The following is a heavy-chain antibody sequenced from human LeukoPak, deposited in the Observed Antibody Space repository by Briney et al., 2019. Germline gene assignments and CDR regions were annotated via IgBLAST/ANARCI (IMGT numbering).Heavy chain of an antibody. CDR3: ARGARGGWLQSGNWFDP. D-gene: IGHD5-24*01. V-gene: IGHV3-23*01. J-gene: IGHJ5*02. Sequence: PGGSLRLSCAASGFTFSSYAMSWVRQAPGKGLEWVSGLSGSGGNTIYADSVKGRFTISRDNSKNTMFLQMNSLRAEDTAAYYCARGARGGWLQSGNWFDPWGQGTLVTVSS. CDR1: GFTFSSYA. CDR2: LSGSGGNT.